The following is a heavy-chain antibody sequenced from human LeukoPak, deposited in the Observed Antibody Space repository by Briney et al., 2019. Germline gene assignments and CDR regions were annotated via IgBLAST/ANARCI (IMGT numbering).Heavy chain of an antibody. J-gene: IGHJ6*03. Sequence: ASVKVSCKVSGYTLTELSMHWVRQAPGKGLEWMGGFDPEDGETIYAQKFQGRVTMTEDTSTDTAYMELSSLRSEDTAVYYCARAEVRPVSSYYYYYMDVWGKGTTVTVSS. CDR1: GYTLTELS. D-gene: IGHD3-10*01. V-gene: IGHV1-24*01. CDR3: ARAEVRPVSSYYYYYMDV. CDR2: FDPEDGET.